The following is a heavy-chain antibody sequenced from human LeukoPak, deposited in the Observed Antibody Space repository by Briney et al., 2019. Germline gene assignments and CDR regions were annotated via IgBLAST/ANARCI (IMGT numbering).Heavy chain of an antibody. Sequence: PSRTLSLTCTVSGGSISSHYWSWIRQPPGKGLEWIGYVFYSGSTNYNPSLKSRVSISEDTSKKQLSLKLSSVTAADTAVYYCARVVPKQQLADAFDIWGQGTMVTVSS. J-gene: IGHJ3*02. CDR2: VFYSGST. CDR1: GGSISSHY. D-gene: IGHD6-13*01. V-gene: IGHV4-59*11. CDR3: ARVVPKQQLADAFDI.